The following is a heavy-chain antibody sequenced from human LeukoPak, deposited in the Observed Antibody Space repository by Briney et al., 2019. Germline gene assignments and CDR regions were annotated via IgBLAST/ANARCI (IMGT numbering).Heavy chain of an antibody. Sequence: GGSLRLSCSASGFTVSSNYMSWVRQAPGKGLEWVSVIYSGGSTYYADSVKGRFTISRDNSKNTLYLQTNSLRAEDTAVYYCARAGVVTATNWFDPWGQGTLVTVSS. CDR3: ARAGVVTATNWFDP. D-gene: IGHD2-21*02. J-gene: IGHJ5*02. CDR1: GFTVSSNY. CDR2: IYSGGST. V-gene: IGHV3-66*01.